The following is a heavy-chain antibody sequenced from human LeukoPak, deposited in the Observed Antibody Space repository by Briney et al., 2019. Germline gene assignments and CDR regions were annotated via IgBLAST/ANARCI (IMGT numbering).Heavy chain of an antibody. CDR1: GFTFNNYA. V-gene: IGHV3-23*01. CDR3: AKGISAAGVTFDY. CDR2: IPGSAGST. Sequence: KTGGSLRLSCAASGFTFNNYAMSWVRQAPGKGLECVSAIPGSAGSTYYADSVKGRFTISRDNSNNTLYLQMISLRAEDTAVYYCAKGISAAGVTFDYWGQGTLVTVSS. J-gene: IGHJ4*02. D-gene: IGHD6-13*01.